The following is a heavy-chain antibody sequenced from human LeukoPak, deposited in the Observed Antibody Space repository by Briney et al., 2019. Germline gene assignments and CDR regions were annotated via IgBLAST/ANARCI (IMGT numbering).Heavy chain of an antibody. Sequence: GASVKVSCKASGYTFTGYYMHWVRQAPGQGLEWMGWINPNSGGTNYAQKFQGRVTMTRDTSISTAYMELSRLRSDDTAVYYCARAVTQFLEWLFEGGTDAFDIWGQGTMVTVSS. J-gene: IGHJ3*02. CDR3: ARAVTQFLEWLFEGGTDAFDI. D-gene: IGHD3-3*01. CDR2: INPNSGGT. CDR1: GYTFTGYY. V-gene: IGHV1-2*02.